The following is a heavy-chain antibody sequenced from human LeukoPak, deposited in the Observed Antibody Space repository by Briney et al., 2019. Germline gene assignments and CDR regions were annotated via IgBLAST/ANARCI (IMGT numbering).Heavy chain of an antibody. Sequence: PSETLSLTCTVSGGSISSYYWSWIRQPAGKGLEWIGRIYTSGSTNYNPSLKSRVTMSVDTSKNQFSLKLSSVTAADTAVYYCARVTKATDSGSYYIYYYYYYMDVWGKGTTVTVSS. CDR3: ARVTKATDSGSYYIYYYYYYMDV. J-gene: IGHJ6*03. D-gene: IGHD3-10*01. CDR1: GGSISSYY. V-gene: IGHV4-4*07. CDR2: IYTSGST.